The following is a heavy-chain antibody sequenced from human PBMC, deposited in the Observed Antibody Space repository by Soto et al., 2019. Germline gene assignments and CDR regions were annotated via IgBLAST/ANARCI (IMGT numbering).Heavy chain of an antibody. J-gene: IGHJ6*03. V-gene: IGHV1-2*04. Sequence: ASVKVSCKTSGDTFSDYYIHWVRQAPGQGLEWMGWINPNSGATNYAQKFRGWVTMTRDTSIRTVYMQLSRLRSDDTAVYYCARESGGATATLDYYYFYMDVWGTGTTVTVSS. CDR3: ARESGGATATLDYYYFYMDV. CDR1: GDTFSDYY. CDR2: INPNSGAT. D-gene: IGHD5-12*01.